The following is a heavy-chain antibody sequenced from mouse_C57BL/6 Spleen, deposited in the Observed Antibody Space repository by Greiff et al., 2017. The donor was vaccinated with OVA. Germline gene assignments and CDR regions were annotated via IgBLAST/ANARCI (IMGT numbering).Heavy chain of an antibody. CDR1: GYAFTSSW. CDR2: IYPGGGDT. V-gene: IGHV1-82*01. D-gene: IGHD2-5*01. J-gene: IGHJ1*03. CDR3: ARYYYSKSYWYFDV. Sequence: QVQLQQSGPELVKPGASVKMSCKASGYAFTSSWMNWVKQRPGKGLEWIGRIYPGGGDTNYNGKFKGKATLTADKSSSTAYMQLSSLTSEDSAVYFCARYYYSKSYWYFDVWGTGTTVTVSS.